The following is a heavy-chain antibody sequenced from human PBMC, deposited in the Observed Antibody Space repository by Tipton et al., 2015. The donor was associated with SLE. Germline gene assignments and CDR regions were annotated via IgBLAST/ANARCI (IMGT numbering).Heavy chain of an antibody. J-gene: IGHJ6*03. Sequence: TLSLTCAVYGGSPSRYYWSWIRQPPGKGLEWIGEITHSGTTNYSPSLKSRVAIFVDTSKNQYSLKLTSVTAADTAVYYCARDSREGTGYYYYYYMDVWGKGTTVTVSS. CDR1: GGSPSRYY. D-gene: IGHD1-1*01. CDR2: ITHSGTT. CDR3: ARDSREGTGYYYYYYMDV. V-gene: IGHV4-34*01.